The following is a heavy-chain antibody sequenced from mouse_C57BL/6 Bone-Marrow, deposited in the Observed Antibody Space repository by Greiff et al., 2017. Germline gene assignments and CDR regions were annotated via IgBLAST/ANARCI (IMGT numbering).Heavy chain of an antibody. CDR1: GYTFTSYW. J-gene: IGHJ2*01. CDR2: IDPSDSYT. D-gene: IGHD2-3*01. V-gene: IGHV1-69*01. Sequence: VKLQQPGAELVMPGASVKLSCKASGYTFTSYWMHWVKQRPGQGLEWIGEIDPSDSYTNYNQKFKGKSTLTVDKSSSTAYMKLSSLTSEDSAVYYCARDGYPYYFDYWGQGTTLTVSS. CDR3: ARDGYPYYFDY.